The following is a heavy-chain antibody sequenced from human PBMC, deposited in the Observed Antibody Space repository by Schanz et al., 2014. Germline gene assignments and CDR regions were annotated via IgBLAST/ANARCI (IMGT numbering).Heavy chain of an antibody. CDR3: ARGVRCYDPAGAFDY. J-gene: IGHJ4*02. D-gene: IGHD2-15*01. CDR2: INPDSGGI. V-gene: IGHV1-2*04. Sequence: QVQLVQSGAEMKKPGASVKVSCKASGYTFTGYYMHWVRQAPGQGLEWMGWINPDSGGINFAQKFQGWVTVTRDTSISTVYMELSRLKSDDTAVYYCARGVRCYDPAGAFDYWGQGTLVTVSS. CDR1: GYTFTGYY.